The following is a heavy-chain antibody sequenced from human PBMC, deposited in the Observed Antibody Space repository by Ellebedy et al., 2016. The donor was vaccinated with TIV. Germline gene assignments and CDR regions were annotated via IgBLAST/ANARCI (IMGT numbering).Heavy chain of an antibody. D-gene: IGHD2-2*02. CDR3: ARSPYTGYSDLGFDY. V-gene: IGHV3-7*01. CDR1: GFTFSSYG. J-gene: IGHJ4*02. CDR2: IKQDGSET. Sequence: PGGSLRLSCAASGFTFSSYGMHRVRQAPGKGLEWVANIKQDGSETYYVDSVKGRFTISRDNAKNSLYLQMNSLRADDTAVYYCARSPYTGYSDLGFDYWGQGSLVTVSS.